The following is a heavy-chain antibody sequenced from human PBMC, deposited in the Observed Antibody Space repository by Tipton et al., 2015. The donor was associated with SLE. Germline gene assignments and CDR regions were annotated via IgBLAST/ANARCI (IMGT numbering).Heavy chain of an antibody. CDR1: GFTFTNFW. J-gene: IGHJ6*03. CDR3: ARAAGWEVPYYMDV. V-gene: IGHV3-7*03. D-gene: IGHD1-26*01. CDR2: IKQDGSER. Sequence: SLRLSCVASGFTFTNFWMSWVRQAPGKGLEWVANIKQDGSERYYVDSVKGRFSFSRDNAKKSLYLQMNSLRAEDTAVYYCARAAGWEVPYYMDVWGKGTTVTVSS.